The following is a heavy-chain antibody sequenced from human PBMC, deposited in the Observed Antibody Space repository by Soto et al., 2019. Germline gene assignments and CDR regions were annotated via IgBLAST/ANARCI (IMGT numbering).Heavy chain of an antibody. Sequence: ASVKVSCKSSGYTFTSYGISWVRQAPGQGLEWMGWISTYNGNTKYAQKLQGRVTMTTDTSTSTAYMELRSLSSDDTAGFYCAREMVRGVGSDYWGQGTLVTVS. CDR3: AREMVRGVGSDY. D-gene: IGHD3-10*01. J-gene: IGHJ4*02. V-gene: IGHV1-18*01. CDR1: GYTFTSYG. CDR2: ISTYNGNT.